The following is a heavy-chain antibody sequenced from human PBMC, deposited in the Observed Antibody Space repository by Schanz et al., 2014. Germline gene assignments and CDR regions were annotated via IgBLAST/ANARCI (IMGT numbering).Heavy chain of an antibody. D-gene: IGHD3-10*01. CDR1: GFTFSDYS. J-gene: IGHJ3*02. CDR2: IRSSSTPI. CDR3: AKGRFGELSAFDI. V-gene: IGHV3-48*04. Sequence: EVHLLESGGGLVQPGGSLRLSCAASGFTFSDYSMNWVRQAPGKGPEWVSYIRSSSTPIYYADSVKGRFTISRDNSNKTVDLQMNSLRAEDTAVYYCAKGRFGELSAFDIWGQGTMVTVSS.